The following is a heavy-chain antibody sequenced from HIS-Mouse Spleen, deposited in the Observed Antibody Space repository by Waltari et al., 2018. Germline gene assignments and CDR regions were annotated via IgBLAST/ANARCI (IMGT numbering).Heavy chain of an antibody. Sequence: QLQLQESGPGLVKPSATLSLTCTVSGGSIRSSSYYWGWIRQPPGKGPGWIGSIYYSGSTYYNPSLKSRVTISVDTSKNQFSLKLSSVTATDTAVYYCAREIPYSSSWYDWYFDLWGRGTLVTVSS. CDR3: AREIPYSSSWYDWYFDL. J-gene: IGHJ2*01. D-gene: IGHD6-13*01. CDR1: GGSIRSSSYY. CDR2: IYYSGST. V-gene: IGHV4-39*07.